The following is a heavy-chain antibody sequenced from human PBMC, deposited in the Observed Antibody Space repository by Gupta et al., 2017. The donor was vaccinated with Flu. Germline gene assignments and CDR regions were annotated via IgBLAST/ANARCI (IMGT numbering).Heavy chain of an antibody. CDR2: IYYSGST. Sequence: PPGKGLEWIGSIYYSGSTYYNPSLKSRVTISVDTSKNQFSLKLSSVTAADTAVYYCARQAYYYDSSGPIFDPWGQGTLVTVSS. CDR3: ARQAYYYDSSGPIFDP. J-gene: IGHJ5*02. D-gene: IGHD3-22*01. V-gene: IGHV4-39*01.